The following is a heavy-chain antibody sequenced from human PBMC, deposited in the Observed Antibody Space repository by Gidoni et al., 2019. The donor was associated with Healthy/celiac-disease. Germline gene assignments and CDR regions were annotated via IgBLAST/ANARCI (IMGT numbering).Heavy chain of an antibody. Sequence: VQLVEPGGGVVQPGRYLRLSWAAPGLTFSRYGMHWVRESPGKVLEWVAVISYDGSNKYYADSVKVLFTISRDNSKNTLYLQMNSLRAEDTAVYYCAKGSLATITFPFDYWGQGTLVTVSS. V-gene: IGHV3-30*18. CDR1: GLTFSRYG. D-gene: IGHD5-12*01. J-gene: IGHJ4*02. CDR3: AKGSLATITFPFDY. CDR2: ISYDGSNK.